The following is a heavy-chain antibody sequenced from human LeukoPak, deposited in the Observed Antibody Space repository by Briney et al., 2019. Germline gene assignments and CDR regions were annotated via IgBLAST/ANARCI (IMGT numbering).Heavy chain of an antibody. CDR3: ARGPYYYDSSGPGAFDI. D-gene: IGHD3-22*01. Sequence: SETLSLTCAVYGGSFSGYYWSWIRQPPGKGLEWIGEINHSGSTNYNPSLKSRVTTSVDTSKNQFSLKLSSVTAADTAVYYCARGPYYYDSSGPGAFDIWGQGTMVTVSS. V-gene: IGHV4-34*01. CDR2: INHSGST. CDR1: GGSFSGYY. J-gene: IGHJ3*02.